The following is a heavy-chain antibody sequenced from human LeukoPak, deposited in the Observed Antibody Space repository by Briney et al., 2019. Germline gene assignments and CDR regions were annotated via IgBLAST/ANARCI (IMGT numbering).Heavy chain of an antibody. V-gene: IGHV3-30-3*01. D-gene: IGHD5-18*01. Sequence: GGSLRLSCAASGFIFSSYAMHWVRLAPGKGLEWVAVISYDGSNKYYADSVKGRFTISRDNSKNTLYLQMNSLRAEDTAVYYCASVDTAMAAPYYFDYWGQGTLVTVSS. CDR1: GFIFSSYA. CDR3: ASVDTAMAAPYYFDY. J-gene: IGHJ4*02. CDR2: ISYDGSNK.